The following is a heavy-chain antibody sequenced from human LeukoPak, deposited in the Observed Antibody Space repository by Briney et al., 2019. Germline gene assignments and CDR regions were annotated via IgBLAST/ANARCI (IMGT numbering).Heavy chain of an antibody. V-gene: IGHV3-23*01. CDR3: AKGSSWYYFDY. CDR2: ISGSGGST. CDR1: GFTFSSYS. Sequence: AGSLRLSCAASGFTFSSYSMSWVRQAPGKGLEWVSAISGSGGSTYYADSVKGRFTISRDNSKNTLYVQMTSLRAEDTAVYYCAKGSSWYYFDYWGQGTLVTVSS. J-gene: IGHJ4*02. D-gene: IGHD6-13*01.